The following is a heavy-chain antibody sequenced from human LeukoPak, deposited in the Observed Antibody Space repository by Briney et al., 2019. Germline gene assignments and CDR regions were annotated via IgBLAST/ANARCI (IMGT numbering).Heavy chain of an antibody. Sequence: SETLSLTCTISGGSISSSSYYWGWIRQPPGKGLEWIGSIYYSGSTYYNPSLKSRVTISVDTSKNQFSLKLSSVTAADTAVYYCARQGYYDFWSGQHDYWGQGTLVTVSS. D-gene: IGHD3-3*01. CDR1: GGSISSSSYY. CDR2: IYYSGST. CDR3: ARQGYYDFWSGQHDY. J-gene: IGHJ4*02. V-gene: IGHV4-39*01.